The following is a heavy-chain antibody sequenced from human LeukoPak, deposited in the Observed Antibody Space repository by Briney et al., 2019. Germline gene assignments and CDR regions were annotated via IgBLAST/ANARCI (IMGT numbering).Heavy chain of an antibody. D-gene: IGHD1-1*01. J-gene: IGHJ5*02. CDR2: VIHSGST. Sequence: SETLSLTCEVSGGSFRGYYWTWIRQPPGKGLEWIGEVIHSGSTNYNPSLKSRVTISVDKSLRQFFLRLSPVTAADTAVYYCARERASNNYYNYFDPWGQGTQVTVSS. CDR1: GGSFRGYY. CDR3: ARERASNNYYNYFDP. V-gene: IGHV4-34*12.